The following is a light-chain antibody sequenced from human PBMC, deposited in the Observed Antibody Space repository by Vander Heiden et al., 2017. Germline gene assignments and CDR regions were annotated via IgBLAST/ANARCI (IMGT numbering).Light chain of an antibody. Sequence: DIVMTQSPDSLAVSLGERAIINCKSSQSVLYSSNNKNYLAWYQQKPGQPPKLLIYWASTRESGVPDRFSGSGSGTDFTLTISSLQAEDVAVYSCHQYYSIPYTFGQGTKLEI. CDR1: QSVLYSSNNKNY. J-gene: IGKJ2*01. V-gene: IGKV4-1*01. CDR2: WAS. CDR3: HQYYSIPYT.